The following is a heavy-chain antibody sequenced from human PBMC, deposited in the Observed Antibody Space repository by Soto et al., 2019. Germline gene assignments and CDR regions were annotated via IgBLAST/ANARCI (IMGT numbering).Heavy chain of an antibody. V-gene: IGHV3-23*01. D-gene: IGHD3-16*01. J-gene: IGHJ4*02. CDR3: AKPLDRSPLGGYFAY. CDR1: GFTFSSYA. Sequence: GGSLRLSCAASGFTFSSYAMSWVRQAPGKGLEWVSAISGSGGSTYYADSVKGRFTISRDNSKNTPYLQMNSLRAEDTAVYYCAKPLDRSPLGGYFAYWGQGTLVTVSS. CDR2: ISGSGGST.